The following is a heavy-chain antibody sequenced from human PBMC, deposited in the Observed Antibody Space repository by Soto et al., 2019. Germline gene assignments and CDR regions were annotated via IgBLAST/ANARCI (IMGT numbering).Heavy chain of an antibody. CDR1: GFTFSSYA. V-gene: IGHV3-30-3*01. CDR2: ISYDGSNK. J-gene: IGHJ4*02. CDR3: ASGAGITMVRGVMGMGLFDY. Sequence: QVQLVESGGGVVQPGRSLRLSCAASGFTFSSYAMHWVRQAPGKGLEWVAVISYDGSNKYYADSVKGRFTISRDNSKNTLYLQMNSLRAEDTAVYYCASGAGITMVRGVMGMGLFDYWGQGTLVTVSS. D-gene: IGHD3-10*01.